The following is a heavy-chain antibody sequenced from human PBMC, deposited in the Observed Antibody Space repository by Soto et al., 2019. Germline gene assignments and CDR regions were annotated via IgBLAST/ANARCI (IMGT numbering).Heavy chain of an antibody. V-gene: IGHV1-8*01. CDR3: ARENHQDDCSGGSCYQYYYYYYIDV. J-gene: IGHJ6*03. CDR2: MNPNSGNT. D-gene: IGHD2-15*01. Sequence: ASVKVSCKASGYTFTSYDINWVRQATGQGLEWMGWMNPNSGNTGYAQKFQGRVTMTRNTSISTAYMELSSLRSEDTAVYYCARENHQDDCSGGSCYQYYYYYYIDVWGKGTTVTVSS. CDR1: GYTFTSYD.